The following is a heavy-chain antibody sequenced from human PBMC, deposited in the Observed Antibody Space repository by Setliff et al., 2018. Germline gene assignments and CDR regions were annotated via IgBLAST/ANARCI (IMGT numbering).Heavy chain of an antibody. Sequence: ASVKVSCKASGYSFNSYYMHWVRQAPGQGLEWVGIINPGGGSSSSTEKFQGRVTMTRDTSASTVYMEMGNLTSGDTAVYYCARAGSAAAGRKGIFEYWGQGSLVTVSS. J-gene: IGHJ4*02. D-gene: IGHD6-13*01. CDR3: ARAGSAAAGRKGIFEY. V-gene: IGHV1-46*02. CDR2: INPGGGSS. CDR1: GYSFNSYY.